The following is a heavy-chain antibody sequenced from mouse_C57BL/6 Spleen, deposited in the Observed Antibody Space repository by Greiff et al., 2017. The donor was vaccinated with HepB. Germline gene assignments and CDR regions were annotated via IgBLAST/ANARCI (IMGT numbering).Heavy chain of an antibody. CDR2: IRSKSNNYAT. CDR1: GFSFNTYA. CDR3: VRHLGLYAMDY. J-gene: IGHJ4*01. D-gene: IGHD4-1*01. Sequence: EVKLVESGGGLVQPKGSLKLSCAASGFSFNTYAMNWVRQAPGKGLEGVARIRSKSNNYATYYADSVKDRFTISRDDSESMLYLQMNNLKTEDTAMYYCVRHLGLYAMDYWGQGTSVTVSS. V-gene: IGHV10-1*01.